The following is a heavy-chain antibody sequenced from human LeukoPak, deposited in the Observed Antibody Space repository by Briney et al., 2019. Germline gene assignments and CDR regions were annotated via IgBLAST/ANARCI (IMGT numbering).Heavy chain of an antibody. V-gene: IGHV4-39*01. CDR2: IYYSGST. CDR1: GGSISSISYY. CDR3: ARRRDAAPFDY. Sequence: SETLSLTCTVSGGSISSISYYWGWTRQPPGKELEWIGNIYYSGSTYYNPSLKSRVTISGDTSKSQFSLKLSSVTAADTAVYYCARRRDAAPFDYWGQGTLVTVSS. J-gene: IGHJ4*02. D-gene: IGHD6-25*01.